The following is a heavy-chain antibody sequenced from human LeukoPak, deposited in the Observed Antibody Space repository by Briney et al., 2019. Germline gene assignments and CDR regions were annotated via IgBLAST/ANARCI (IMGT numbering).Heavy chain of an antibody. CDR1: GGTFSSYA. Sequence: SVKVSCKASGGTFSSYAISWVRQAPGQGLEWMGGIIPIFGTANYAQKFQGRVTITADESTSTAYMELSSLRSEDTAVYYCARDPYDFWSGYYFDYWGQGTLVTVSS. J-gene: IGHJ4*02. CDR3: ARDPYDFWSGYYFDY. CDR2: IIPIFGTA. D-gene: IGHD3-3*01. V-gene: IGHV1-69*13.